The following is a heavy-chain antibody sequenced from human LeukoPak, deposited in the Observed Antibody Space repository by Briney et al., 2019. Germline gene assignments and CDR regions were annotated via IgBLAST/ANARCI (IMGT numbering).Heavy chain of an antibody. CDR3: ARAQGNGLIDF. CDR2: IYYSGNT. CDR1: GDSISRSKKY. Sequence: SETLSLTCTVSGDSISRSKKYWGWVRQPPGKGLEWIGSIYYSGNTYYNPSLKSRVTISLDTSRNQFSLRLSSVTAADTADYYCARAQGNGLIDFWGQGTLVTVSS. J-gene: IGHJ4*02. D-gene: IGHD3/OR15-3a*01. V-gene: IGHV4-39*01.